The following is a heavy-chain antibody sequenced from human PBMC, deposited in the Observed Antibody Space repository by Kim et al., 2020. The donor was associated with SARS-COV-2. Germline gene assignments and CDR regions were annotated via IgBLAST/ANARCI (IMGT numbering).Heavy chain of an antibody. V-gene: IGHV1-69*01. J-gene: IGHJ4*02. Sequence: KGRVTITADESTSTAYMELSSLRSEDTAVYYCARGHVLRYFDWLLDVDYWGQGTLVTVSS. D-gene: IGHD3-9*01. CDR3: ARGHVLRYFDWLLDVDY.